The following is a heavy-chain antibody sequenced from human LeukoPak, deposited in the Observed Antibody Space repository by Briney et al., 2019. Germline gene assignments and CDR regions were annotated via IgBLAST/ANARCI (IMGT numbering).Heavy chain of an antibody. CDR1: GESISTNSAS. CDR3: ASAIHSSGSDC. V-gene: IGHV6-1*01. J-gene: IGHJ4*02. CDR2: TYYRSRWYN. D-gene: IGHD6-19*01. Sequence: SQTLSLTCGISGESISTNSASWSWIRQSPTRGLEWLGRTYYRSRWYNDYAVSVKSRITINPDTSKNQFSLQLNSVTPEDTAVYYCASAIHSSGSDCWGQGALVTVSS.